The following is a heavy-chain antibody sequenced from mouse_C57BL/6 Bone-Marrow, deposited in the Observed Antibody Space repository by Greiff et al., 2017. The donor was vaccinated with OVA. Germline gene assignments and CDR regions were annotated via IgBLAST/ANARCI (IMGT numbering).Heavy chain of an antibody. CDR1: GFTFSSYA. CDR2: ISDGGSYT. CDR3: ASYSNVYAMDY. V-gene: IGHV5-4*01. Sequence: EVQLVESGGGLVKPGGSLKLSCAASGFTFSSYAMSWVRQTPDKRLEWVATISDGGSYTYYPDNVKGRFTISRDNANNNLYLQMSHLKSEDTAMYYCASYSNVYAMDYWGQGTSVTVSS. D-gene: IGHD2-5*01. J-gene: IGHJ4*01.